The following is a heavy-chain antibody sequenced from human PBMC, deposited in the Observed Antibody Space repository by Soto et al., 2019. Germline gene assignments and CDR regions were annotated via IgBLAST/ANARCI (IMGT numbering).Heavy chain of an antibody. D-gene: IGHD2-2*02. CDR2: TSSSSSYI. Sequence: GGSLRLSCAASGFTFSSYSMNWVRQAPGKGLEWVSSTSSSSSYIYYADSVKGRFTISRDNAKNSLYLQMNSLRAEDTAVYYCARGDDIVVVPAAIKHIKKFDPWGQGTLVTVSS. CDR3: ARGDDIVVVPAAIKHIKKFDP. V-gene: IGHV3-21*01. CDR1: GFTFSSYS. J-gene: IGHJ5*02.